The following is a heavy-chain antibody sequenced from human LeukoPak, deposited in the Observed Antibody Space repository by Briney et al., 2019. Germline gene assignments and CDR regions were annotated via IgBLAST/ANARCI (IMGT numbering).Heavy chain of an antibody. Sequence: ASVKASCKASGYTFTSYDINWVRQATGQGLEWMGYMNPHSGNTGFAQKFQGRVTITTDTSTTTAYMELTSLRSEDTAVYYCGREGFDYWGQGTLVTVSS. CDR1: GYTFTSYD. CDR3: GREGFDY. J-gene: IGHJ4*02. CDR2: MNPHSGNT. V-gene: IGHV1-8*03.